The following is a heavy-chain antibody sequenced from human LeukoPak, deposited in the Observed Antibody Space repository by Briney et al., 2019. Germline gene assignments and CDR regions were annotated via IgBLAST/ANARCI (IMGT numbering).Heavy chain of an antibody. J-gene: IGHJ4*02. CDR3: AKSRYYDSSGEFDY. CDR2: ISWDGGST. Sequence: GGSLRLSCAASGFTFDDYAMHWVRQAPGKGLEWVSLISWDGGSTYYADSVKGRFTISRDNSKNSLYLQMNSLRAEDTALYYCAKSRYYDSSGEFDYWGQGNLVTVSS. V-gene: IGHV3-43D*03. CDR1: GFTFDDYA. D-gene: IGHD3-22*01.